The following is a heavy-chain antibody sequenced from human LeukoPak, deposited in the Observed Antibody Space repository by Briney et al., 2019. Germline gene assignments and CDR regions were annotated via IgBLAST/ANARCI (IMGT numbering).Heavy chain of an antibody. CDR2: INHSGST. CDR3: ASWGRGATSHPNADY. J-gene: IGHJ4*02. D-gene: IGHD3-16*01. V-gene: IGHV4-34*01. CDR1: GGSFSGYY. Sequence: TTSETLSLTCAVYGGSFSGYYWSWIRQPPGRGLEWIGEINHSGSTNYNPSLKSRVTISVDTSKNQFSLKLSSVTAADTAVYYCASWGRGATSHPNADYWGQGTLVTVSS.